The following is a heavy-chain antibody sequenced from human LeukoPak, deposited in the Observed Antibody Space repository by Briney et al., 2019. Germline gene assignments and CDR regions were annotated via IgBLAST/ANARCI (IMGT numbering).Heavy chain of an antibody. Sequence: EASVKVSCKASGYTFTGYYMHWVRQAPGQGLEWMGWISAYNGNTNYAQKLQGRVTMTTDTSTSTAYMELRSLRSDDTAVYYCARHLVRPSGYYFDYWGQGTLVTVSS. J-gene: IGHJ4*02. V-gene: IGHV1-18*04. D-gene: IGHD2-2*01. CDR2: ISAYNGNT. CDR3: ARHLVRPSGYYFDY. CDR1: GYTFTGYY.